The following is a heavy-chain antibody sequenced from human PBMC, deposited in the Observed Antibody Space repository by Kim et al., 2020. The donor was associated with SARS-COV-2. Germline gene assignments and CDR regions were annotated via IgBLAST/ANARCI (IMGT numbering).Heavy chain of an antibody. J-gene: IGHJ4*02. CDR3: ARHPVVPAANFDY. D-gene: IGHD2-2*01. CDR2: IYYIFIT. Sequence: SDTLSLTFTVSFFSIIIIIYYFFFILHPPFNFLDFIFIIYYIFITYYNPSPKSRVTISLDTSKNQFSLKLSSVTAADTAVYYCARHPVVPAANFDYWGQGTLVTVSS. V-gene: IGHV4-39*01. CDR1: FFSIIIIIYY.